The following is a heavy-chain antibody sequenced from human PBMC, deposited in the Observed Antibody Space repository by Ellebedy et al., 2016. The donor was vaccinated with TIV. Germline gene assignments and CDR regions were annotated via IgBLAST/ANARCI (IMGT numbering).Heavy chain of an antibody. V-gene: IGHV4-4*02. CDR1: GGSISSSNW. CDR3: ARDLTGYYLDY. CDR2: IYHSGST. J-gene: IGHJ4*02. Sequence: MPSETLSLTCAVSGGSISSSNWWRWVRQPPGKGLEWIGEIYHSGSTNYNPSLKSRVTISVDRSKNQFSLKLRSVTAADTAVYYCARDLTGYYLDYWGQGTLVTVSS. D-gene: IGHD3-9*01.